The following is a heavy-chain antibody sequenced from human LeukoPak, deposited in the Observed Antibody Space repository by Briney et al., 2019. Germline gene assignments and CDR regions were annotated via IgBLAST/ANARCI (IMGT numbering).Heavy chain of an antibody. V-gene: IGHV1-18*01. CDR1: GYTFTSYG. D-gene: IGHD3-10*01. CDR3: ARDLLVGWFGELFPDENWFDP. CDR2: ISAYNGNT. Sequence: ASVKVSCKASGYTFTSYGISWVRQAPGQGLEWMGWISAYNGNTNYAQKLQGRVTMTTDTSTSTAYMELRSLRSDDTAVYYCARDLLVGWFGELFPDENWFDPWGQGTLVTVSS. J-gene: IGHJ5*02.